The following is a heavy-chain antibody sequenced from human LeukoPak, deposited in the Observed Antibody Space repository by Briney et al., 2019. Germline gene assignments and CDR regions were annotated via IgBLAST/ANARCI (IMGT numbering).Heavy chain of an antibody. J-gene: IGHJ3*02. CDR2: IYYSGST. CDR1: GGSISSYY. V-gene: IGHV4-59*12. Sequence: SETLSLTCTVSGGSISSYYWSWIRQPPGKGLEWIGYIYYSGSTNYNPSLKSRVTISVDTSKNQFSLKLSSVTAADTAVYYCARDSLVTTIDAFDIWGQGTMVTVSS. CDR3: ARDSLVTTIDAFDI. D-gene: IGHD2-21*02.